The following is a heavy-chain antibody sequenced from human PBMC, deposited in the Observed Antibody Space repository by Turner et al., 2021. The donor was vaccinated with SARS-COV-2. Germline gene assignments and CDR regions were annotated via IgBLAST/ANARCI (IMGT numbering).Heavy chain of an antibody. J-gene: IGHJ4*02. CDR1: GFTFSSYD. CDR3: ARANYDSSGYYCYFDY. D-gene: IGHD3-22*01. Sequence: EVQLVVSGGGLVQPVGSLRLSCAASGFTFSSYDMHGVRQATGKGLEGVSVIGTAGDTNYPGSVKGRFTISRENAKNSLYLQMNSLIAGDTAVYYCARANYDSSGYYCYFDYWGQGTLVTVSS. CDR2: IGTAGDT. V-gene: IGHV3-13*04.